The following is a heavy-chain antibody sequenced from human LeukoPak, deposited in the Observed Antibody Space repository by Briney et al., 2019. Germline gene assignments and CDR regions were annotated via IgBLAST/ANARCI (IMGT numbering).Heavy chain of an antibody. CDR3: ARHVRPYYDFWSGYYPTGADYYYYGMDV. V-gene: IGHV4-39*01. J-gene: IGHJ6*02. D-gene: IGHD3-3*01. Sequence: GSLRLSCAASGFTFSSYWMSWIRQPPGKGLEWIGSIYYSGSTYYNPSLKSRVTISVDTSKNQFSLKLSSVTAADTAVYYCARHVRPYYDFWSGYYPTGADYYYYGMDVWGQGTTVTVSS. CDR2: IYYSGST. CDR1: GFTFSSYW.